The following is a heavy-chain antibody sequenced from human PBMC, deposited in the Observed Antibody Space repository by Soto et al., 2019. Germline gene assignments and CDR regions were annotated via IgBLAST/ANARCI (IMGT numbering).Heavy chain of an antibody. CDR2: IYYSGST. Sequence: QVQLQESGPGLVKPSETLSLTCTVSGGSISSYYWSWIRQPPGKGLEWIGYIYYSGSTNYNPSLKSRVTISVDTSKNQFSLKLSSVTAADTAVYYCARVASYYDSSGYYRYFDYWGQGTLVTVSS. V-gene: IGHV4-59*01. D-gene: IGHD3-22*01. CDR3: ARVASYYDSSGYYRYFDY. J-gene: IGHJ4*02. CDR1: GGSISSYY.